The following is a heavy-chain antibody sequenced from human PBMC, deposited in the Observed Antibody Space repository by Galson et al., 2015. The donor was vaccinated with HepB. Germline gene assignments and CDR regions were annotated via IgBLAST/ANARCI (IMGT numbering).Heavy chain of an antibody. D-gene: IGHD3-22*01. J-gene: IGHJ4*02. Sequence: SLTCTVSGDSISSNYWTWIRQPPGKGLEWIGYIYHSGSTKNNPSLRSRVTTSIDTTKNRFSLKLSSVTAADTAVYYCAKSDRGYYEGVFDSWGQGTLVTVSP. CDR1: GDSISSNY. CDR3: AKSDRGYYEGVFDS. V-gene: IGHV4-59*12. CDR2: IYHSGST.